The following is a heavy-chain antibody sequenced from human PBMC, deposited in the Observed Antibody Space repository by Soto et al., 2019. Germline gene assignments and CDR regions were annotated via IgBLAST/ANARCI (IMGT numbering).Heavy chain of an antibody. D-gene: IGHD7-27*01. Sequence: SETLSLTCAVYGGSFSGYYWGWIRQPPGKGLEWIGEINHSGSTNYNPSLKSRVTISVDTSKNQFSLKLSSVTAADTAVYYCARGTGVAGFDYWGQGTLVTVSS. V-gene: IGHV4-34*01. CDR2: INHSGST. CDR3: ARGTGVAGFDY. J-gene: IGHJ4*02. CDR1: GGSFSGYY.